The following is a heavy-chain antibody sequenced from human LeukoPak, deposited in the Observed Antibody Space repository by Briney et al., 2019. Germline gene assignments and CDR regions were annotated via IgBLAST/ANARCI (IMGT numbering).Heavy chain of an antibody. CDR2: INPNSGGT. CDR3: ALYHPTFDY. V-gene: IGHV1-2*02. D-gene: IGHD2-2*01. CDR1: GYTFTGDY. Sequence: VASVKVSCKASGYTFTGDYMHWVRQAPGQGLEWMGWINPNSGGTNYAQKFQGRVTMTRDTCISTAYMELSRLRSDDTAVYYCALYHPTFDYWGQGTLVTVSS. J-gene: IGHJ4*02.